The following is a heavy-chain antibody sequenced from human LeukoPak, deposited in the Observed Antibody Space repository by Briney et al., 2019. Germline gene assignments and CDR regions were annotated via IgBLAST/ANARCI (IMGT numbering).Heavy chain of an antibody. Sequence: SETLSLTSTVSFSFIICYYWSWIRQPPRKGLEWIGYTYYGGSNNYSPSLKSRVTISVGTSKNQFSLKQMTVTAADTAVYYCARGVRWLQLCYFDYWGQGTLVTVSS. D-gene: IGHD5-24*01. V-gene: IGHV4-59*01. CDR3: ARGVRWLQLCYFDY. J-gene: IGHJ4*02. CDR1: FSFIICYY. CDR2: TYYGGSN.